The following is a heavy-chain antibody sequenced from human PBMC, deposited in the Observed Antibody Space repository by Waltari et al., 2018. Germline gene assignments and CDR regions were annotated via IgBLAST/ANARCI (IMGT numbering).Heavy chain of an antibody. Sequence: QQESGPSLVKPSETLSLTCTVSDWSTSRRSYYWGWIRLAPGKGLEWIGHIYYSGSSYHNPSLKSRITMSVDSSKNQFSLTLSSVTAADTAVYYCARVLIRTSGLNFDSWGQGSLVTVSS. CDR1: DWSTSRRSYY. D-gene: IGHD3-16*01. CDR2: IYYSGSS. J-gene: IGHJ4*02. CDR3: ARVLIRTSGLNFDS. V-gene: IGHV4-39*07.